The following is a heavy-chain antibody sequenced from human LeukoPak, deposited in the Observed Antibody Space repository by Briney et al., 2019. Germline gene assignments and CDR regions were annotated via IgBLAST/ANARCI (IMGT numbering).Heavy chain of an antibody. CDR1: GYTFTSYY. CDR3: ARDPGGRYFDY. CDR2: INPSGGST. D-gene: IGHD3-16*01. J-gene: IGHJ4*02. V-gene: IGHV1-46*01. Sequence: GSVKVSCKASGYTFTSYYMHWVRQAPGQGLEWMGIINPSGGSTSYAQKFQGRVTMTRDTSTSTVYMELSSLRSEDAAVYYCARDPGGRYFDYWGQGTLVTVSS.